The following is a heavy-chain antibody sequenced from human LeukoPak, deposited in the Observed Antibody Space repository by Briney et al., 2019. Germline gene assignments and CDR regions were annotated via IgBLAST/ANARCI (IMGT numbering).Heavy chain of an antibody. CDR3: ARDRGSRYYFDY. V-gene: IGHV1-69*06. J-gene: IGHJ4*02. D-gene: IGHD2-15*01. CDR1: GGTFSSYA. CDR2: IIPIFGTA. Sequence: SVKVSCKASGGTFSSYAISWVRQAPGQGLEWMGGIIPIFGTADYAQKFQGRVTITADKSTSTAYMELSSLRSEETAVYYCARDRGSRYYFDYWGQGTLVTVSS.